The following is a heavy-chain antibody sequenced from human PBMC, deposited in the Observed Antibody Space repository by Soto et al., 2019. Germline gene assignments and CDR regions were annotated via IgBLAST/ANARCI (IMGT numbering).Heavy chain of an antibody. V-gene: IGHV1-18*01. CDR3: TMDLYFMSTSTVTTDGY. Sequence: HVQMVQSGGEVKKPGASVKVSCKPSGYTFMNFGISWVRQAPGQGLQWMGWISPENGKTKYALKFQGRVSMTADTSTSTVYMELRSLRSDDTAVYYCTMDLYFMSTSTVTTDGYWGQGTLVAVSS. D-gene: IGHD4-17*01. CDR1: GYTFMNFG. CDR2: ISPENGKT. J-gene: IGHJ4*02.